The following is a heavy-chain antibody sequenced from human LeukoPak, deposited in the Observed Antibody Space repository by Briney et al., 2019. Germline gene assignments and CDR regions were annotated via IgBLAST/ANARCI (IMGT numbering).Heavy chain of an antibody. CDR2: AGWAGGTT. CDR3: AKELDTMFFDY. V-gene: IGHV3-43*01. Sequence: PGGSLRLSCATSGFNFDRYTIHWVRQAPGKGLEWVSLAGWAGGTTFYSGSVRGRFTISRDSGRKSVYLQMNSLTTDDTAFYFCAKELDTMFFDYWGQGALVIVSS. J-gene: IGHJ4*02. CDR1: GFNFDRYT. D-gene: IGHD3-10*02.